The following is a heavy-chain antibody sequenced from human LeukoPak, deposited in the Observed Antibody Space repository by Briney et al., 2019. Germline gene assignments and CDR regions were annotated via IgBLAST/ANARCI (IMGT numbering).Heavy chain of an antibody. J-gene: IGHJ4*02. CDR1: GGTFSSHA. CDR2: IIPILGIA. CDR3: ARVYGDYYDSSAHEDYFDY. D-gene: IGHD3-22*01. V-gene: IGHV1-69*04. Sequence: SVKVSCKASGGTFSSHAIRWVRQAPGQGLEWMGRIIPILGIANYAQKFQGRVTITADKSTSTAYMELSSLRSEDTAVYYCARVYGDYYDSSAHEDYFDYWGQGTLVTVSS.